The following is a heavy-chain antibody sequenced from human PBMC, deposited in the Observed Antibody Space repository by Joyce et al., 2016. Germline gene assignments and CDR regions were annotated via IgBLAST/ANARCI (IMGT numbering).Heavy chain of an antibody. V-gene: IGHV3-30*14. CDR3: ARGAGTTGDAIDI. Sequence: QVHLVESGGGVVQPGRSLRLSCEASEYTFTRYAIHWIRQAPSKGLEWVAMISYDGTNKYQVDAVKGRFTISRDSSKNTVFLQLNSLRPNDTGLYYCARGAGTTGDAIDIWGQGTLVSVSS. J-gene: IGHJ3*02. CDR1: EYTFTRYA. CDR2: ISYDGTNK. D-gene: IGHD1-1*01.